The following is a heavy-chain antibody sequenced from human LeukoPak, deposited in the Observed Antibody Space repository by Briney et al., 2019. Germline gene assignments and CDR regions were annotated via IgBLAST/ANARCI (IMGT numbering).Heavy chain of an antibody. J-gene: IGHJ4*02. V-gene: IGHV3-23*01. CDR1: GFTFSSYG. CDR2: ISDSGGST. D-gene: IGHD6-19*01. CDR3: ARRSGIAVAGAFDY. Sequence: GGSLRLSCAASGFTFSSYGMSWVRQAPGEGLEWVSAISDSGGSTYYTDSVKGRFTISRDNSKNTLYLQMNSLRAEDTAVYYCARRSGIAVAGAFDYWGQGTLVTVSS.